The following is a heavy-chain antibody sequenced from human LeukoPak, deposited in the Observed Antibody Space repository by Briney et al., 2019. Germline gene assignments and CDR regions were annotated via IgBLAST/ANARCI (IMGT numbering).Heavy chain of an antibody. D-gene: IGHD1-26*01. CDR2: ISYDGSNK. J-gene: IGHJ4*02. Sequence: GGSLRLSCAASGFTFSSYAMHWVRQAPGKGLEGVAVISYDGSNKYYADSVKGRFTISRDNSKNTLYLQMNSLRAEDTAVYYCARVVGGSYWPLIDYWGQGTLVTVSS. V-gene: IGHV3-30-3*01. CDR3: ARVVGGSYWPLIDY. CDR1: GFTFSSYA.